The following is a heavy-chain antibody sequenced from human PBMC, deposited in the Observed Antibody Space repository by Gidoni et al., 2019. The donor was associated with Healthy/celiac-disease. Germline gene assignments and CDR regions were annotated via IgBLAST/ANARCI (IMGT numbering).Heavy chain of an antibody. CDR3: TLRTDRYYFDY. D-gene: IGHD3-10*01. V-gene: IGHV3-15*01. J-gene: IGHJ4*02. CDR2: T. Sequence: TDYAALVKGRFTISRDDSKNTLYLQMNSLKTEDTAVYYCTLRTDRYYFDYWGQGTLVTVSS.